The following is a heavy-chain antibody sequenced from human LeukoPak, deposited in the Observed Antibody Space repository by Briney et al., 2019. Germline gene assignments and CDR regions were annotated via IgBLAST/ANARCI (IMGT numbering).Heavy chain of an antibody. J-gene: IGHJ4*02. Sequence: GGSLRLSCAASGFTFSTYWMTWVRQAPGKGLEWVASIMYDGSQKYYVDSVRGRFTVSRDNAKNSLYLQMNSLRAEDTAVYYCARDRRLRDFDYWGQGTLVTVSS. CDR1: GFTFSTYW. V-gene: IGHV3-7*01. CDR3: ARDRRLRDFDY. CDR2: IMYDGSQK.